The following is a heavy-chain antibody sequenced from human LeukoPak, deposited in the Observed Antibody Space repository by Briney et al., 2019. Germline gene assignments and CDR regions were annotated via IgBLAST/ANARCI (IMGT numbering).Heavy chain of an antibody. CDR1: GFTVSSNY. CDR3: AGYSGYDSFDY. V-gene: IGHV3-53*01. Sequence: PGGSLRLSCAASGFTVSSNYMSWDRQAPGKGLEWVSVIYSGGSTYYADSVKGRFTISRDNSKNTLYLQMNSLRAEDTAVYYCAGYSGYDSFDYWGQGTLVTVSS. D-gene: IGHD5-12*01. CDR2: IYSGGST. J-gene: IGHJ4*02.